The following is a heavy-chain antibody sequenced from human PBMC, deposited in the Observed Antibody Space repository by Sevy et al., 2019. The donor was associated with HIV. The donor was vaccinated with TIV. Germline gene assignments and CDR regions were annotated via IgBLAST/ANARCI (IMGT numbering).Heavy chain of an antibody. CDR1: GFTFSTYD. CDR2: ISYDGSYR. CDR3: AKTRAPGGSFFSRHGMDV. D-gene: IGHD3-10*01. V-gene: IGHV3-30*18. Sequence: GGSLRLSCVASGFTFSTYDMHWVRQAPGKGLEWVAIISYDGSYRYYADSVRGRFSMSRDNSKNTMYLQMNSLSIEDTAVYYCAKTRAPGGSFFSRHGMDVWGRGTTVTVSS. J-gene: IGHJ6*02.